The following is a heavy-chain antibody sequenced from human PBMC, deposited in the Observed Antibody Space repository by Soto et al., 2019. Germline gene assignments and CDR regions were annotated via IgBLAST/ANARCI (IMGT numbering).Heavy chain of an antibody. CDR2: ITASNGNT. V-gene: IGHV1-18*04. D-gene: IGHD5-18*01. CDR1: GFTFTGFG. Sequence: QLQLVQSGSEVKNPGASVKVSCKASGFTFTGFGITWLRQAPGQGLEWMGWITASNGNTNYAQNLQGRVTMTTDTSTSTAYMELWRLRSDDTAVYYCARGYSYGSYWYFDLWGRGTLVTVSS. CDR3: ARGYSYGSYWYFDL. J-gene: IGHJ2*01.